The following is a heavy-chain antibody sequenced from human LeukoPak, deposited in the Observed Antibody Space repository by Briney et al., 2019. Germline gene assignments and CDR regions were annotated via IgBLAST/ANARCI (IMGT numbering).Heavy chain of an antibody. J-gene: IGHJ6*03. CDR3: AKDRDYGDYPSAYYYYMDV. CDR1: GFTFSTYG. CDR2: IRYDGTNK. V-gene: IGHV3-30*02. Sequence: GGSLRLSCAASGFTFSTYGIHWVRQAPGKGLEWVAFIRYDGTNKWYADSVKGRFTIARDNSKNMLYLQMNSLRAEDTAVYHCAKDRDYGDYPSAYYYYMDVWGKGTTVTVSS. D-gene: IGHD4-17*01.